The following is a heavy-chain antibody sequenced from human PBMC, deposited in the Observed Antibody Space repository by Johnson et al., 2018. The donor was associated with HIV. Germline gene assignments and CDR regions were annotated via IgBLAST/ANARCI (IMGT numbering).Heavy chain of an antibody. J-gene: IGHJ3*02. CDR2: ISGSGGST. D-gene: IGHD6-13*01. CDR3: AKEGQDLRSSSSDDAFDI. CDR1: GFTVSSNY. V-gene: IGHV3-23*04. Sequence: VQLVESGRNLVQPGGSLRLSCAASGFTVSSNYMSWVRQAPGKGLEWVSAISGSGGSTYYADSVKGRFTISRDNSKNTLYLQMNSLRAEDTAVYYCAKEGQDLRSSSSDDAFDIWGQGTMVTVSS.